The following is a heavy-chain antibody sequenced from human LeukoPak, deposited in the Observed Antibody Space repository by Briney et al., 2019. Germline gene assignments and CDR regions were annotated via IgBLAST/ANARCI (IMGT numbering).Heavy chain of an antibody. J-gene: IGHJ4*02. Sequence: SETLSLTCIVSGGSISSYYWSWIRQPAGKGLEWLGRIYTSGSTNYNPSLKSRVTMSVDTSKNQFSLKLSSVTAADTAVYDCARVGSSSWLWYFDYWGQGTLVTVSS. V-gene: IGHV4-4*07. CDR2: IYTSGST. CDR1: GGSISSYY. CDR3: ARVGSSSWLWYFDY. D-gene: IGHD6-13*01.